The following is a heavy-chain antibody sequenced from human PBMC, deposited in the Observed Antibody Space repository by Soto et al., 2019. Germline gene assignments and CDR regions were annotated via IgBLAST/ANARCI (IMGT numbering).Heavy chain of an antibody. Sequence: SETLSLTCSVSGGSISRYYWSWIRQPPGKGLEWIGYIFNSGRSGSTNYNPSLKSRVTISVDTSKDQFSLKLNSVTAADTAVYYCAKTALGWFDPWGQGTLVTVSS. D-gene: IGHD1-1*01. J-gene: IGHJ5*02. CDR3: AKTALGWFDP. CDR1: GGSISRYY. CDR2: IFNSGRSGST. V-gene: IGHV4-59*01.